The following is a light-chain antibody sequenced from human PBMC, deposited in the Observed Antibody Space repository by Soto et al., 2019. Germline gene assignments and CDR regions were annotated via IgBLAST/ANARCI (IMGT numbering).Light chain of an antibody. J-gene: IGKJ4*01. CDR1: QSVGSA. CDR3: QQYKNWPPLT. CDR2: GAS. V-gene: IGKV3-15*01. Sequence: EIVMTQSPATLSVSPGETATLSCRASQSVGSAVAWYQHKPGQAPRLLIVGASIRATGVPGRFSGGGSGTEFTLTISSLQSEDLAVYYCQQYKNWPPLTFGGGTTVEIK.